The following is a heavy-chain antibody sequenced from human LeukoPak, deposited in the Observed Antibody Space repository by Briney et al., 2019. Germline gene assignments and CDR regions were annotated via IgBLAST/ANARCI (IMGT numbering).Heavy chain of an antibody. CDR3: ARQGGTVTTLDY. J-gene: IGHJ4*02. CDR1: GFSRSTYY. CDR2: ISYSEST. Sequence: SETLSLTCTVSGFSRSTYYWSWIRQPPGKALEWIGYISYSESTNYNPSLKSRVTISVDTSKNQFSLKLSSVTAADTAVYYCARQGGTVTTLDYWGQGTLVTVSS. D-gene: IGHD4-17*01. V-gene: IGHV4-59*08.